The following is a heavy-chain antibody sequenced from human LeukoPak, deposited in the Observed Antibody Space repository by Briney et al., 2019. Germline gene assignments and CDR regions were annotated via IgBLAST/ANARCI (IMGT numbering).Heavy chain of an antibody. J-gene: IGHJ3*02. V-gene: IGHV3-30*18. Sequence: GGSLRLSCAASGFTFSSYGMHWVRQAPGKGLEWVAVISYDGSNKYYADSVKGRFTISRDNSKNTLYLQMNSLRAEDTAVYYCAKDRNSGSYWFAFDIWGQGTMVTVSS. CDR1: GFTFSSYG. D-gene: IGHD1-26*01. CDR2: ISYDGSNK. CDR3: AKDRNSGSYWFAFDI.